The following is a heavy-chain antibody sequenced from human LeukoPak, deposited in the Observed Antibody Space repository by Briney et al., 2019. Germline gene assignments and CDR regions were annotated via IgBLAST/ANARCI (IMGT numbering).Heavy chain of an antibody. V-gene: IGHV3-23*01. CDR3: AKGSLGSWYYFDY. Sequence: TGGSLRLSCAASGFTFGSSAMSWVRQAPGKGPEWVSTFSRSGPDTYYADSVKGRFTIFGGNSKNTLYLQMNSLRAEDTAVYYCAKGSLGSWYYFDYWGQGTLVTVSS. CDR1: GFTFGSSA. CDR2: FSRSGPDT. D-gene: IGHD6-13*01. J-gene: IGHJ4*02.